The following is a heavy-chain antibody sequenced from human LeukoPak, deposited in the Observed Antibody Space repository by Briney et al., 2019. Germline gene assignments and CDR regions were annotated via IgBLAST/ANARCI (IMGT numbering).Heavy chain of an antibody. Sequence: SQTLSLTCTVSGGSISSYYWSWIRQPPGKGLEWIGYIYYSGSTNYNPSLKSRVTISVDTSKNQFPLKLSSVTAADTAVYYCARLGVTGTRGAFDIWGQGTMVTVSS. D-gene: IGHD1-20*01. CDR1: GGSISSYY. V-gene: IGHV4-59*08. CDR3: ARLGVTGTRGAFDI. J-gene: IGHJ3*02. CDR2: IYYSGST.